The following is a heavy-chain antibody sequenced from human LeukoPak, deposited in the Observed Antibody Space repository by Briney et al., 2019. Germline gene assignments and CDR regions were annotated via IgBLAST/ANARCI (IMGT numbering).Heavy chain of an antibody. CDR1: GFTFSNNA. CDR2: ITGSGGTT. J-gene: IGHJ5*02. V-gene: IGHV3-23*01. CDR3: AKGLHNTTPREIDH. D-gene: IGHD1-1*01. Sequence: PGGSLRLSCAASGFTFSNNAMSWVRQAPGKGLEWVSAITGSGGTTYYADSVKGRFTISRDNSKNTLYLQMNSLRAEDTAVYYCAKGLHNTTPREIDHWGQGTLVTVSS.